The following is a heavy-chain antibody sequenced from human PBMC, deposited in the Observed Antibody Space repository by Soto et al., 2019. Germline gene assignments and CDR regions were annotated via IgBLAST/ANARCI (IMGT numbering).Heavy chain of an antibody. D-gene: IGHD6-19*01. J-gene: IGHJ4*02. CDR2: LSYEGSEE. Sequence: GSLRLSCAPSGFNFGVCGMHWVRQAPGKGLEWLSVLSYEGSEEYYADSVRGGFTISRANSRNTLFLKMASLRVDDTDVYYCALTRRSSLLEVAGPGFEYWGQGTLVTVSS. CDR3: ALTRRSSLLEVAGPGFEY. CDR1: GFNFGVCG. V-gene: IGHV3-30*03.